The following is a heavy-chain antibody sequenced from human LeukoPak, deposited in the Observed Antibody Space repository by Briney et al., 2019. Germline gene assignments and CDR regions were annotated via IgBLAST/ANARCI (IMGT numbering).Heavy chain of an antibody. V-gene: IGHV3-30*02. D-gene: IGHD5-18*01. J-gene: IGHJ6*03. Sequence: TGGSLRLSCAASGFTFSSYGVHWVRQAPGKGLEWVAFIRYDGSNKYYADSVKGRFTISRDNSKNTLYLQMNSLRPEDTAVYYCARARRGYSLYYYYMDVWGKGTTVTVSS. CDR3: ARARRGYSLYYYYMDV. CDR1: GFTFSSYG. CDR2: IRYDGSNK.